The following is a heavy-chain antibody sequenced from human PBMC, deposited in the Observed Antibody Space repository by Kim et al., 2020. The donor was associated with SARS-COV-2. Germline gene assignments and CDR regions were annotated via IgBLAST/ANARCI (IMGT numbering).Heavy chain of an antibody. Sequence: SETLSLTCAVSGGSFNGYYWSWIRQPPGKGLEWVGEINHSGSTNYNPTPESRVTISVDTSKNQFPLKLSPGTAADTAVYYCARSKAMVQGVNLSYFVYWGERTLVTVSS. J-gene: IGHJ4*02. CDR1: GGSFNGYY. CDR2: INHSGST. CDR3: ARSKAMVQGVNLSYFVY. D-gene: IGHD3-10*01. V-gene: IGHV4-34*01.